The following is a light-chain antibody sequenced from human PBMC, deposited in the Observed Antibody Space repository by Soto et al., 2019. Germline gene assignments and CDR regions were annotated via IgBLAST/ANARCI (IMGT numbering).Light chain of an antibody. CDR3: SSYTSRSTAPYV. J-gene: IGLJ1*01. Sequence: QSALTQPASVSGSPGQSITISCTGTSSDVGGYNYVSWYQQHPGKAPKLIIYDVSNRPTEVSNRFSGSKSGNTASLTISGLQAEDDADYYCSSYTSRSTAPYVPGPGTK. CDR2: DVS. V-gene: IGLV2-14*01. CDR1: SSDVGGYNY.